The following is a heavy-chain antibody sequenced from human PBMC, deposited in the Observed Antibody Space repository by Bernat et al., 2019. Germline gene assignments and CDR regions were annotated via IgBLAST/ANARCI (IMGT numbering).Heavy chain of an antibody. Sequence: QVQLVQSGAEVKKPGASVKVSCKASGYTFSGYYIHWVRQAPVQGREWMGWINPNSGGTNYPHEFQGRVTMTRDTSISTVYMELSRLRSDDTAVYYCVRGGTTLVTPRSFFFDFWGQGTLLTVSS. D-gene: IGHD4-23*01. CDR2: INPNSGGT. CDR3: VRGGTTLVTPRSFFFDF. J-gene: IGHJ4*02. V-gene: IGHV1-2*02. CDR1: GYTFSGYY.